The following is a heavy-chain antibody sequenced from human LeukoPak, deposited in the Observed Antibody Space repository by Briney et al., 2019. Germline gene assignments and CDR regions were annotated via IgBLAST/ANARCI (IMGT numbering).Heavy chain of an antibody. CDR3: ARDGVEFYNWFDP. D-gene: IGHD2-8*01. V-gene: IGHV3-9*01. Sequence: GGSLRLSCAASGFTFDDYAIHWVRQAPGKGLEWVSGISWNSGSIGYADSVKGRFTISRDNAKNTLYLQMNSLRAEDTAVYYCARDGVEFYNWFDPWGQGTLVTVSS. CDR2: ISWNSGSI. CDR1: GFTFDDYA. J-gene: IGHJ5*02.